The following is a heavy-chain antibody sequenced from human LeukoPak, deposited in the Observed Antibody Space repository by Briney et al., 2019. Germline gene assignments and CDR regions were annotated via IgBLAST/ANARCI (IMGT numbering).Heavy chain of an antibody. CDR3: ALWSYYYYGLDV. D-gene: IGHD5-18*01. CDR1: GFTFSDRD. CDR2: SRNKAKSHTT. Sequence: PGGSLRLSCAASGFTFSDRDMDWVRQAPGKGLEWVGRSRNKAKSHTTEYAASVKGRFTISRDNSNNPVWLQMNSLKTEDTAVYYCALWSYYYYGLDVWGQGTTVTVSS. V-gene: IGHV3-72*01. J-gene: IGHJ6*02.